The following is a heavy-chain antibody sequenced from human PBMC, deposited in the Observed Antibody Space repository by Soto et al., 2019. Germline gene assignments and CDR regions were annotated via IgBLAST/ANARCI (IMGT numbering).Heavy chain of an antibody. D-gene: IGHD1-1*01. CDR1: EITFDDYA. CDR2: FSWNTGNI. V-gene: IGHV3-9*01. Sequence: EAQVVESGGALVQPGESLRLSCTASEITFDDYAMHWVRQAPGKGLEWVSGFSWNTGNIGYADSVNGRFIISRDSAKNSLFLQMTSLRLEDTALYYCAKGTTGTMTDWGQGTLVTVSS. CDR3: AKGTTGTMTD. J-gene: IGHJ4*02.